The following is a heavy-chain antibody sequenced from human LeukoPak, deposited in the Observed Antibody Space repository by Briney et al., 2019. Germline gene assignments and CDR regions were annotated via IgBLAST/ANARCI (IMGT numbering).Heavy chain of an antibody. CDR2: IIPIFGTA. CDR3: ARASYSSGYYHDAFDI. Sequence: SVKVSCKASGGTFSSYAISWARQAPGQGLEWMGGIIPIFGTANYAQKFQGRVTITTDESTSTAYMELSSLRSEDTAVYYCARASYSSGYYHDAFDIWGQGTMVTVSS. J-gene: IGHJ3*02. V-gene: IGHV1-69*05. CDR1: GGTFSSYA. D-gene: IGHD3-22*01.